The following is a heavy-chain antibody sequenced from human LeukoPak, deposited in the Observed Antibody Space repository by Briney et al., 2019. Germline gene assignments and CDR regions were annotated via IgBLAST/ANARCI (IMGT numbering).Heavy chain of an antibody. D-gene: IGHD3-22*01. V-gene: IGHV1-2*04. CDR1: GYTFTGYY. Sequence: ASVKVSCKASGYTFTGYYMHWVRQAPGQGLEWMGWINPNSGGTNYAQKFQGWVTMTRDTSISTAYMELSRLRSDDTAVYYCARSPDYYDSSGYYYGYYYYGMDVWGQGTTVTVSS. CDR2: INPNSGGT. J-gene: IGHJ6*02. CDR3: ARSPDYYDSSGYYYGYYYYGMDV.